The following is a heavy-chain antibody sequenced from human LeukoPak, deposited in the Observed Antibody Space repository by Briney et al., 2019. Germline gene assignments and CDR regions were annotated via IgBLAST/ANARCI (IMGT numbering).Heavy chain of an antibody. D-gene: IGHD6-6*01. V-gene: IGHV4-34*01. J-gene: IGHJ4*02. CDR3: ATSYTTSSALGN. Sequence: SETLSLTCAVYGGSFSGYYWSWIRQPPGKGLEWIGEINHSGSTNYNPSLKSRVTISVDTSKNQFSLKLSSVTAADTAVYYCATSYTTSSALGNWGQGTLVTVSS. CDR2: INHSGST. CDR1: GGSFSGYY.